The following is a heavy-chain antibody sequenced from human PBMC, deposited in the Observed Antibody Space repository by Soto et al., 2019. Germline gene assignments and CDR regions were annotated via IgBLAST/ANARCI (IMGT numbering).Heavy chain of an antibody. CDR2: IWYAGSNK. J-gene: IGHJ4*02. CDR1: GFTFNTYG. CDR3: ARGTVHFAY. Sequence: QVQLMESGGGVVQPGRSLRLSCAASGFTFNTYGIHWVRQAPGKGLEWVAVIWYAGSNKYYADSVKGRFTISRDNSKNTLYLQMNRLRAEDTAVYYCARGTVHFAYWGQGTLVTVSS. D-gene: IGHD4-17*01. V-gene: IGHV3-33*01.